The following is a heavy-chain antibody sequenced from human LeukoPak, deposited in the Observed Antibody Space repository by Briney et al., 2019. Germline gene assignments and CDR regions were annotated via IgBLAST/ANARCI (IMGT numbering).Heavy chain of an antibody. V-gene: IGHV1-69*04. J-gene: IGHJ6*02. Sequence: SVKVSCKASGGTFSSYAISWVRQAPGQGLEWMGRIIPIFGIANYAQKFQGRVTITADKSTSTAYMELSSLRSEDTAVYYCARGPRYCSSTSCNYGIDVWGQGTTVTVSS. CDR3: ARGPRYCSSTSCNYGIDV. D-gene: IGHD2-2*01. CDR1: GGTFSSYA. CDR2: IIPIFGIA.